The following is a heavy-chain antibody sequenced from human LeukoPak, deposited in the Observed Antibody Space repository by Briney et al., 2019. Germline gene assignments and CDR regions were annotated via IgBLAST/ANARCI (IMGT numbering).Heavy chain of an antibody. CDR3: VRDGDRDAYYYGFDF. V-gene: IGHV1-18*01. CDR1: GGTFSSYA. D-gene: IGHD3-10*01. J-gene: IGHJ4*02. Sequence: ASVKVSCKASGGTFSSYAISWVRQAPGQGLEWMGWISGYNDNKTPAQSFQDRVTMTIDTSSNTAYMELRSLRSDDTALYFCVRDGDRDAYYYGFDFWGQGTLVTVSS. CDR2: ISGYNDNK.